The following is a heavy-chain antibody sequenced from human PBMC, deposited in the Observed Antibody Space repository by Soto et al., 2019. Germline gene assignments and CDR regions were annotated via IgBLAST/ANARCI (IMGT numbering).Heavy chain of an antibody. Sequence: GGSLRLSCTASGFTFSDYSMSWIRQAPGKGLEWLAFIDSRGRTLSYADSVKGRFTISRDNAKNSLYLQMHSLRVDDTAVYYCARQAARNYIDSWGQGDVVTVSS. D-gene: IGHD6-6*01. CDR3: ARQAARNYIDS. J-gene: IGHJ4*02. CDR2: IDSRGRTL. V-gene: IGHV3-11*01. CDR1: GFTFSDYS.